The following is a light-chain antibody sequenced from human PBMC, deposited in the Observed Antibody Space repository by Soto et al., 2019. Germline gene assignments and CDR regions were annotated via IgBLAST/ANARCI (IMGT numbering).Light chain of an antibody. Sequence: EIVMTQSPATLSVSPGERATLSCRASQSVSSNFAWYKQKPGQAPRLLMYAASTRASGTPARFIGSGSGTEFILTISSLQSDDFSVYYCQQYNNTPVWTSGQGTKVEIK. V-gene: IGKV3-15*01. CDR1: QSVSSN. J-gene: IGKJ1*01. CDR3: QQYNNTPVWT. CDR2: AAS.